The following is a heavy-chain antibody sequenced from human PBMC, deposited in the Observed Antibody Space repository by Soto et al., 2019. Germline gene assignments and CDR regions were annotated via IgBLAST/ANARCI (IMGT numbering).Heavy chain of an antibody. V-gene: IGHV1-3*01. CDR2: INPDNGNT. J-gene: IGHJ5*02. CDR1: GYTFTRYT. Sequence: GASVKASCKASGYTFTRYTMNWVRQAPGQRLEWMGWINPDNGNTKSSQKFQDRVIITRDTSASTAYMDLSSLRSEDTAVYYCARGIATGQLDPWGQGTLVTVSS. CDR3: ARGIATGQLDP. D-gene: IGHD2-15*01.